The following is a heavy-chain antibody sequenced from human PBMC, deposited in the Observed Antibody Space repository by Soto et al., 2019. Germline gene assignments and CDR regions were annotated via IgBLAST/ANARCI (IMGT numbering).Heavy chain of an antibody. V-gene: IGHV1-8*01. CDR2: MNPNSGNT. CDR3: ASNYDLWSGYYYGMDV. D-gene: IGHD3-3*01. J-gene: IGHJ6*02. Sequence: QVKLVQSGAEVKKPGASVKVSCKASGYTFTSYDINWVRQATGQGLEWMGWMNPNSGNTGYAQKFQGRVTMTSNTSKRTAYIELSSLRSEDTAVYYCASNYDLWSGYYYGMDVRGQGTTFTVSS. CDR1: GYTFTSYD.